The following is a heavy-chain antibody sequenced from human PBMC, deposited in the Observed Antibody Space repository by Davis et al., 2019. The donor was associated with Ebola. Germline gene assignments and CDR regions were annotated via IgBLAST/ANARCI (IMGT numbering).Heavy chain of an antibody. CDR1: GGPVSSGNSY. V-gene: IGHV4-61*01. J-gene: IGHJ4*02. D-gene: IGHD3-16*01. CDR2: IFYTGNT. CDR3: AGGLRGGDSLDY. Sequence: MPSETLSLTCTVSGGPVSSGNSYWSWIRQPPGKGLEWIGYIFYTGNTNYNPSLKSRVTMSLDTSKNQFSRKLSSVTAADTAVYSCAGGLRGGDSLDYWGQGTLVTVSS.